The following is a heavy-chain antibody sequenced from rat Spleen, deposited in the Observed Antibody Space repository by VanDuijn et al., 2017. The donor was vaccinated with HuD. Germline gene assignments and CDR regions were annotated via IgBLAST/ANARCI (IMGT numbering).Heavy chain of an antibody. CDR2: IWGDGNT. CDR3: ARSGVVTWDWFAY. V-gene: IGHV2S61*01. Sequence: QVQLKESGPGLVKPSLTLSLTCTVSGFSLSSYGVIWVRQPPGKGREGMGVIWGDGNTNYNSALKSRLSISRDTSKSQVFLKMNNLQTEDTAMYFCARSGVVTWDWFAYWGQGTLVTVSS. J-gene: IGHJ3*01. D-gene: IGHD1-1*01. CDR1: GFSLSSYG.